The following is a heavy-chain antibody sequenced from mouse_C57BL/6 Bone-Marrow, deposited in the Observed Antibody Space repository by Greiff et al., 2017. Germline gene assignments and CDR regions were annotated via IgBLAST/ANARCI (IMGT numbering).Heavy chain of an antibody. CDR2: SRNKANDYTT. J-gene: IGHJ1*03. CDR1: GFTFSDFY. V-gene: IGHV7-1*01. CDR3: ARDAIRGWYFDV. Sequence: EVQWVESGGGLVQSGRSLRLSCATSGFTFSDFYMEWVRQAPGKGLEWIAASRNKANDYTTEYSASVKGRFIVSRDTSQSILYLQMNALRAEDTAIYYCARDAIRGWYFDVWGTGTTVTVSS.